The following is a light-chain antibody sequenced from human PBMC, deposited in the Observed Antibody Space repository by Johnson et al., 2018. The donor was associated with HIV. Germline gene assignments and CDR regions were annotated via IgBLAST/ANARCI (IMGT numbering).Light chain of an antibody. Sequence: QSVLTQPPSVSAAPGQKVTISCSGSSSDMGNYAVSWYQQLPGTAPKLLIYENNKRPSGIPDRFSGSKSGTSATLGITGLQTGDEADYYCATWDRSLTIGGGFGTGTKVTVL. CDR2: ENN. CDR1: SSDMGNYA. CDR3: ATWDRSLTIGGG. J-gene: IGLJ1*01. V-gene: IGLV1-51*02.